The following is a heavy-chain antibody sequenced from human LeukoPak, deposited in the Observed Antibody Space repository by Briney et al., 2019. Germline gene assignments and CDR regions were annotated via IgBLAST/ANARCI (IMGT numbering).Heavy chain of an antibody. CDR3: ARGRKPYSNSWFTEYFQH. CDR2: ISYSGST. Sequence: PSETLSLNCTVAGGSISSYYWSWIRQPPGQGLKWNGSISYSGSTNYNPSLKTRVAISADTSNNQFSLKLSSVTAADTAVYFCARGRKPYSNSWFTEYFQHWGQGTLVTVSS. V-gene: IGHV4-59*01. CDR1: GGSISSYY. D-gene: IGHD6-13*01. J-gene: IGHJ1*01.